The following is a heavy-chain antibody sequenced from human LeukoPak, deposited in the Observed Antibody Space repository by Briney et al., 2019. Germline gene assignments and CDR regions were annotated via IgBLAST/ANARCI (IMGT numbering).Heavy chain of an antibody. CDR1: GYTFTDRY. V-gene: IGHV1-2*02. J-gene: IGHJ4*02. Sequence: ASVKVSCKASGYTFTDRYIHWVRQAPGQGLEWMGWINPKTGSTNYAQSLQGRVTLTRDTSLNTAYLELNSLRSPDPAVYYCARDTFRDFGADPFYFYYWGQGTLVTVSS. D-gene: IGHD3-16*01. CDR2: INPKTGST. CDR3: ARDTFRDFGADPFYFYY.